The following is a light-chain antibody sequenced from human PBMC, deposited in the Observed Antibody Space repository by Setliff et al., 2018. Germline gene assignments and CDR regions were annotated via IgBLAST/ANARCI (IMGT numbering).Light chain of an antibody. CDR3: TSYTISSTEV. J-gene: IGLJ1*01. V-gene: IGLV2-14*01. CDR1: RSDVGGYNY. Sequence: HSALTQPASVSGSPGQSITISCTGTRSDVGGYNYVSWYQQHPGKVPKLMIYEVSNRPSGVSNRFSGSKSGNTASLTISRLQTEDEADYYCTSYTISSTEVFGTGTKGTVL. CDR2: EVS.